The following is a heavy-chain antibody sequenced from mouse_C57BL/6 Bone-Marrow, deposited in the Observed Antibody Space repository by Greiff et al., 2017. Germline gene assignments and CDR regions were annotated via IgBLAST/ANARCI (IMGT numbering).Heavy chain of an antibody. CDR2: IHPNSGST. D-gene: IGHD2-4*01. V-gene: IGHV1-64*01. Sequence: VQLQQPGAELVKPGASVKLSCKASGYTFTSYWMHWVKQRPGQGLEWIGMIHPNSGSTNYNEKFKSKATLTVDQSSRPAYMQLSSLTSEDSAVNYCERRRLRRRSYAMDYWGQGTSVTVSS. CDR1: GYTFTSYW. CDR3: ERRRLRRRSYAMDY. J-gene: IGHJ4*01.